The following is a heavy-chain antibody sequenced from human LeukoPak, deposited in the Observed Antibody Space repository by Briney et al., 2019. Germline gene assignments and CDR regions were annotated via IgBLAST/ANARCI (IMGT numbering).Heavy chain of an antibody. CDR3: ARGKKDASGSYPVDY. CDR1: GGSISSXY. V-gene: IGHV4-59*01. D-gene: IGHD3-10*01. CDR2: IYYSGST. J-gene: IGHJ4*02. Sequence: SETPSLTCTVSGGSISSXYWSWIRQPPGXXXXXXXXIYYSGSTSYNPSLKSRVTISVDTSKNQFSLNLSSVTAADTAVYYCARGKKDASGSYPVDYWGQGTLVTVSS.